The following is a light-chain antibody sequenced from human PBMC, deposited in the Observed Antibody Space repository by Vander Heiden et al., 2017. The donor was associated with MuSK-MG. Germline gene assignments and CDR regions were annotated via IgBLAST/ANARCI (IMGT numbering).Light chain of an antibody. CDR1: QGISTW. CDR2: DGS. J-gene: IGKJ1*01. CDR3: QQANSLPWT. Sequence: DIQMTQSPSSVSTSVGDRVTITCRASQGISTWLGWYQQKPGIAPKLLIFDGSILQSGVPSRFSGSGSGTDFTLTISTLQPEDFATYYCQQANSLPWTFGQGTKVEMK. V-gene: IGKV1-12*02.